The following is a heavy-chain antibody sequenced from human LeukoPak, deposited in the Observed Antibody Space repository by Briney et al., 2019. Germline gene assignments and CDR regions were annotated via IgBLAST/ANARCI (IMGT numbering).Heavy chain of an antibody. CDR2: ISAYNGNT. D-gene: IGHD3-9*01. J-gene: IGHJ4*02. V-gene: IGHV1-18*01. CDR3: ASGPRPSYDILTGYLHGLDY. Sequence: GASVKVSCKASGYTFTSYGISWVRQAPGQGLEWMGWISAYNGNTNYAQKFQGRVTITADESTSTAYMELSSLRSEDTAVYYCASGPRPSYDILTGYLHGLDYWGQGTLVTVSS. CDR1: GYTFTSYG.